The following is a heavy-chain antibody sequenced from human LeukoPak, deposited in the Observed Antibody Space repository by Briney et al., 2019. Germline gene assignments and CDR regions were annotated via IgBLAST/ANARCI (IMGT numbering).Heavy chain of an antibody. CDR3: ARDYCGITSCYLDY. V-gene: IGHV1-46*01. CDR1: GYTFTSHY. J-gene: IGHJ4*02. D-gene: IGHD2-2*01. CDR2: INPSGGGP. Sequence: ASVKVSCKASGYTFTSHYMHWVRRAPGQGLEWMGVINPSGGGPTYALKFQGRVTMTRDTSTSTDYMELSSLRSEDTAVYYCARDYCGITSCYLDYWGQGTLVTVSS.